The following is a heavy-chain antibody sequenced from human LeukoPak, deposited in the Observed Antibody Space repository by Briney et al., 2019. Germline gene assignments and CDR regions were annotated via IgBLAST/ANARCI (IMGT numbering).Heavy chain of an antibody. CDR3: ARDVDSSWYTNPSDY. D-gene: IGHD6-13*01. Sequence: ASVKVSCKASGYTFTAYYMHWVRQAPGQGLEWMGWINPDSGGTNYAQKFQGRATMTRDTSISTAYMELSSLRSDDTAVYYCARDVDSSWYTNPSDYWGQGTLVTVSS. CDR1: GYTFTAYY. V-gene: IGHV1-2*02. J-gene: IGHJ4*02. CDR2: INPDSGGT.